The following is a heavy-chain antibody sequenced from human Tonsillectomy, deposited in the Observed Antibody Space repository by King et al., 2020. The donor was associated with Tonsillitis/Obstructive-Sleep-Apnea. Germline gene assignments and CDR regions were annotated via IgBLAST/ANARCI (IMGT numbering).Heavy chain of an antibody. J-gene: IGHJ4*02. CDR1: GFTFSSYS. Sequence: VQLVKSGGGLVKPGGSLRLSCAASGFTFSSYSMNWVRQAPGKGLEWVSSISSSSSYIYYADSVKGRFTISRENAKNSLYLQMNSLRAEDTAVYYCARDYDFWSGYFDYWGQGTLVTVSS. V-gene: IGHV3-21*01. D-gene: IGHD3-3*01. CDR3: ARDYDFWSGYFDY. CDR2: ISSSSSYI.